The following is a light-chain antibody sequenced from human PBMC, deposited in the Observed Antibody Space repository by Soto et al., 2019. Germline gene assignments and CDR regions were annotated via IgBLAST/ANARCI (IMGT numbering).Light chain of an antibody. CDR3: QQYNQWPIT. Sequence: EIVMTQSPATLSVSPGERATLSCRASQSVGSTLAWYQQKPGQAPRLLIYGASTSATSISARFSGSGSATDFTLTISSLQSEDFEVYYCQQYNQWPITFGQGTRLEIK. V-gene: IGKV3-15*01. CDR1: QSVGST. CDR2: GAS. J-gene: IGKJ5*01.